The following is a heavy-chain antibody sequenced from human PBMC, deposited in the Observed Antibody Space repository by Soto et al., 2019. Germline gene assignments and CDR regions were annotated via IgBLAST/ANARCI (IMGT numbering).Heavy chain of an antibody. CDR2: IWYDGSNK. V-gene: IGHV3-33*01. CDR3: ARDGYGSGSYYIDY. D-gene: IGHD3-10*01. J-gene: IGHJ4*02. Sequence: QVQLVESGGGVVQPGRSLRLSCAASGFTFSSYGMHWVRQAPGKGLEWVAVIWYDGSNKYYADSVKGRFTISRDNPKNTLHLQMNRLRAEDTSVYYCARDGYGSGSYYIDYWGLGTLVTVSS. CDR1: GFTFSSYG.